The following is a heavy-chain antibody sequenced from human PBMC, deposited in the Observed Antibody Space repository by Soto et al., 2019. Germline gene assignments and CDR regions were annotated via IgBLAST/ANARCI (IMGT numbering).Heavy chain of an antibody. Sequence: SVKVSCKASGYTFTSYGISWVRQAPGQGLEWMGGIIPIFGTANYAQKFQGRVTITADESTSTAYMELSSLRSEDTAVYYCSSHSSSWYSWFDPWGQGTLVTVSS. CDR3: SSHSSSWYSWFDP. CDR1: GYTFTSYG. J-gene: IGHJ5*02. CDR2: IIPIFGTA. V-gene: IGHV1-69*13. D-gene: IGHD6-13*01.